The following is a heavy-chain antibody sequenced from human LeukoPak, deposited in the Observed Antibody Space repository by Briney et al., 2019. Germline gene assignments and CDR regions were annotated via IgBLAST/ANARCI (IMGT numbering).Heavy chain of an antibody. J-gene: IGHJ5*02. CDR2: ISSSSSYI. CDR1: GFTFSSYS. Sequence: GGSLRLSCAASGFTFSSYSMNWVRQAPGKGLEWVSSISSSSSYIYYADSVKGRFTISRDNAKNSLYLQMNSLRAEDTAVYYCARGGSNWNYFGHWFDPWGQGTPVTVSS. CDR3: ARGGSNWNYFGHWFDP. V-gene: IGHV3-21*01. D-gene: IGHD1-7*01.